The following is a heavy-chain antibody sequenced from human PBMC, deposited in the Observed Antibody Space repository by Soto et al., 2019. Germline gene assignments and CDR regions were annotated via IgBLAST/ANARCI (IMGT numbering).Heavy chain of an antibody. J-gene: IGHJ5*02. CDR1: GFTFSSYA. D-gene: IGHD6-19*01. Sequence: EVQLLESGGGLVQPGGSLRLSCAASGFTFSSYAMSWVRQAPGKGLEWVSAISGSGGSTYYADSVKGRFTISRDNSKNPLYLQMNSLRAEDTAVYYCAKDLDIAVAASWFDPWGQGTLVTVSS. CDR3: AKDLDIAVAASWFDP. CDR2: ISGSGGST. V-gene: IGHV3-23*01.